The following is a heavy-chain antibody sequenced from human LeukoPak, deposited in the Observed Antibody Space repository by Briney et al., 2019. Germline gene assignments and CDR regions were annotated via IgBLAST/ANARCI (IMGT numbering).Heavy chain of an antibody. J-gene: IGHJ4*02. D-gene: IGHD6-13*01. CDR3: AKPPPEYSGTWYSPPFDY. CDR1: GFTFSSYA. Sequence: AGETLRLSCAASGFTFSSYAMGWVRQAPGKGLEWVSAVSGSGDNTYYADSVKGRFTISRDNSKNTLYLQMNSLRAEDTAVYYCAKPPPEYSGTWYSPPFDYWGQGTLVTVSS. CDR2: VSGSGDNT. V-gene: IGHV3-23*01.